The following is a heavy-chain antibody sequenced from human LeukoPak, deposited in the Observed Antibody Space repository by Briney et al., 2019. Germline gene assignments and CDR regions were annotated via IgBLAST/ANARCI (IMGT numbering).Heavy chain of an antibody. CDR1: GFTFSSYG. V-gene: IGHV3-30*03. CDR3: AREKFDS. CDR2: ISYDGSNK. J-gene: IGHJ5*01. Sequence: GGSLRLSCAASGFTFSSYGMHWVRQAPGKGLEWVAVISYDGSNKYYTDSAKGQFTISRDNSNNIISLQMNNLTTEDTATYYCAREKFDSWGQGALVTVSP.